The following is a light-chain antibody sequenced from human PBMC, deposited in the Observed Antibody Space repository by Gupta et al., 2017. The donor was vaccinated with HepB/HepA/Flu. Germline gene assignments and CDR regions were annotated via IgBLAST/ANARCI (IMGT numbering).Light chain of an antibody. V-gene: IGLV7-46*01. CDR3: LLSYNGARKV. J-gene: IGLJ1*01. CDR1: TGAVTSGHY. CDR2: DTN. Sequence: AVVPPEPSLTVSPGGTVTLTCGSSTGAVTSGHYPYWFQRRPGQAPRTLIYDTNNKHSGTPARFSGSLRGGKAALTLSGAQPEDEAEYYCLLSYNGARKVFGTGTKVTVL.